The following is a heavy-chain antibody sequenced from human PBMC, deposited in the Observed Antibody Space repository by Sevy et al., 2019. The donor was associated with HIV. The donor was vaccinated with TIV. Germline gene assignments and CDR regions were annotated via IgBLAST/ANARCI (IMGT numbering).Heavy chain of an antibody. V-gene: IGHV3-15*07. J-gene: IGHJ6*02. Sequence: GGSLRLSCAASGFTFNNAWMNWVRQAPGKGLQWVGRIKSKTDGGTTDYSAPVKGRFTISRDDSKNTLYLQMNSLKTEDTAVYYCVTDRPAGSGTYYYGMDVWGQGTTVTVSS. CDR2: IKSKTDGGTT. CDR1: GFTFNNAW. CDR3: VTDRPAGSGTYYYGMDV. D-gene: IGHD3-10*01.